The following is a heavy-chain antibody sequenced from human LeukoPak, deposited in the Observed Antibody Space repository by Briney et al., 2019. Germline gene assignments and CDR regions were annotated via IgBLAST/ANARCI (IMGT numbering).Heavy chain of an antibody. CDR2: TSYDESNK. CDR3: ARDSSSHFDY. V-gene: IGHV3-30-3*01. Sequence: GRSLRLSCVASGFNFSSYTMHWVRQAPGKGPEWVAVTSYDESNKYYADSLRGRVTISRDNSKNTLYLQMNSLRAEDTAVYYCARDSSSHFDYWGQGTLVTVSS. J-gene: IGHJ4*02. CDR1: GFNFSSYT. D-gene: IGHD2-2*01.